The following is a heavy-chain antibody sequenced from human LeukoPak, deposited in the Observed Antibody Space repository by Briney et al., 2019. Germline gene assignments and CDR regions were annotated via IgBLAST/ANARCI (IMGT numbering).Heavy chain of an antibody. V-gene: IGHV3-30*04. D-gene: IGHD6-13*01. CDR2: ITYDGSNK. J-gene: IGHJ4*02. CDR1: GFTLSNYA. Sequence: PGGSLRLSCAASGFTLSNYAMHWVRQAPGKGLEWVAIITYDGSNKDYADVVKGRFTISRDNSKNTLYLQMNSLRAEDTAVYYCAKGDSSSWYPRREYYFDYWGQGTLVTVSS. CDR3: AKGDSSSWYPRREYYFDY.